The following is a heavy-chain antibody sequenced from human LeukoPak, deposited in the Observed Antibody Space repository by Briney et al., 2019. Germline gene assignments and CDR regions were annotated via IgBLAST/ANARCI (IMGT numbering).Heavy chain of an antibody. V-gene: IGHV1-18*01. CDR2: ISAYNGNT. J-gene: IGHJ4*02. D-gene: IGHD5-18*01. Sequence: ASVKVSCKASGYTFTSYGISWVRQAPGQGLEWMGWISAYNGNTNYAQKLQGRVTMTTDTSTSTAYVELRSLRSDDTAVYYCASSNRGYSYVPFDYWGQGTLVTVSS. CDR3: ASSNRGYSYVPFDY. CDR1: GYTFTSYG.